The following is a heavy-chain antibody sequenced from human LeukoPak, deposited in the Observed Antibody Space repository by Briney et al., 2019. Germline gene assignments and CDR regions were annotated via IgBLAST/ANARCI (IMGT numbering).Heavy chain of an antibody. V-gene: IGHV4-59*01. CDR2: IYYSGST. CDR1: GGSISRYY. CDR3: ARDKGTTVTNYGMDV. D-gene: IGHD4-17*01. J-gene: IGHJ6*04. Sequence: SETLSLTCTDSGGSISRYYWSWIRQPPGKGLEWVGYIYYSGSTNYNPSLKSRVTISVDTSKNQFSLKLSSVTAADTAVYYCARDKGTTVTNYGMDVWGKGTTVTVSS.